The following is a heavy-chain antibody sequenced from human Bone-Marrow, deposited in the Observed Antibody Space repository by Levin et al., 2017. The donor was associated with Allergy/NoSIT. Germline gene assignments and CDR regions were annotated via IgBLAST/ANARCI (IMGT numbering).Heavy chain of an antibody. CDR1: GGSFSGYY. Sequence: SETLSLTCAVYGGSFSGYYWSWIRQPPGKGLEWIGEINHSGSTNYNPSLKSRVTISVDTSKNQFSLKLSSVTAADTAVYYCASWVRILGNWFDPWGQGTLVTVSS. CDR3: ASWVRILGNWFDP. V-gene: IGHV4-34*01. D-gene: IGHD1-1*01. J-gene: IGHJ5*02. CDR2: INHSGST.